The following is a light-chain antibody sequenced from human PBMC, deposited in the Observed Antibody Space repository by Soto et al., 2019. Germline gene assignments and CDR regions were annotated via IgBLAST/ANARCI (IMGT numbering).Light chain of an antibody. CDR3: QQLNSYPVT. V-gene: IGKV1-9*01. CDR2: AAS. CDR1: QGISSY. J-gene: IGKJ1*01. Sequence: DIQLTQSPSFLSASLGDRVTITCRASQGISSYLAWYQQKPGKAPKLLIYAASTLQSGVPSRFSGSGSGTEFTLTISSLQPGDFATYYCQQLNSYPVTFGQGTKVEIK.